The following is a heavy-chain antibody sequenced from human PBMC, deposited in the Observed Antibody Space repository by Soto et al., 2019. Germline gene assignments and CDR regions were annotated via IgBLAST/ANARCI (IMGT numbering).Heavy chain of an antibody. CDR1: GCTFSDYY. CDR2: ISSSGSTI. V-gene: IGHV3-11*01. J-gene: IGHJ4*02. D-gene: IGHD3-22*01. CDR3: ARSHLYYDSSGYPDY. Sequence: DVSLRFPGSASGCTFSDYYMSWIRQAPGKGLEWVSYISSSGSTIYYADSVKGRFTISRDNAKNSLYLQMNSLRAEDTAVYYCARSHLYYDSSGYPDYWGQGT.